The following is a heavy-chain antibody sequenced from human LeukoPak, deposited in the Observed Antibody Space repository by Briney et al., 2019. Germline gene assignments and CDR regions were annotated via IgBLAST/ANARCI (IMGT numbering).Heavy chain of an antibody. J-gene: IGHJ4*02. CDR2: IHYSGST. Sequence: SETLSLTCTVSGGSINNYYWSWIRQPPGQGLEWIGQIHYSGSTNYSPSLKSRVTISVDTSKNQFSLNLNSVTAADTAKYYCARRQYYDSTGYWYYFDYWGQGTLVTVSS. V-gene: IGHV4-59*08. CDR1: GGSINNYY. CDR3: ARRQYYDSTGYWYYFDY. D-gene: IGHD3-22*01.